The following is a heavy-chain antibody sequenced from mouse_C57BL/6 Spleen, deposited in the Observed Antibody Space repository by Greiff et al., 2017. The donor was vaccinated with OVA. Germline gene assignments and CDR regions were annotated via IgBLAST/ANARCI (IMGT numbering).Heavy chain of an antibody. CDR1: GFTFSDYY. D-gene: IGHD1-1*01. Sequence: EVKLMESEGGLVQPGSSMKLSCTASGFTFSDYYMAWVRQVPEKGLEWVANINYDGSSTYYLDSLKSRFIISRDNAKNILYLQMSSLKSGDTATYYCARYYYGSSYFDYWGQGTTLTVSS. CDR2: INYDGSST. CDR3: ARYYYGSSYFDY. V-gene: IGHV5-16*01. J-gene: IGHJ2*01.